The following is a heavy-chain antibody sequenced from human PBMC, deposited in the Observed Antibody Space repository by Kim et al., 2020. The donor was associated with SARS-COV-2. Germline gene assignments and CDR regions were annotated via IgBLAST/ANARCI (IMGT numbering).Heavy chain of an antibody. CDR2: ISSSSSYI. CDR3: ARGRDVDTAMIYYYGMDV. Sequence: GGSLRLSCAASGFTFSSYSMNWVRQAPGKGLEWVSSISSSSSYIYYADSVKGRFTISRDNAKNSLYLQMNSLRAEDTAVYYCARGRDVDTAMIYYYGMDVWGQGTTVTVSS. CDR1: GFTFSSYS. V-gene: IGHV3-21*01. J-gene: IGHJ6*02. D-gene: IGHD5-18*01.